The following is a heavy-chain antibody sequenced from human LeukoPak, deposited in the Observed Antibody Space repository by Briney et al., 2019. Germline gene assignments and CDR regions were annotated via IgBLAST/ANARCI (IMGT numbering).Heavy chain of an antibody. CDR2: IKQDGSEK. V-gene: IGHV3-7*01. CDR3: ARRRASGFGELLDF. CDR1: GFTFSSYW. D-gene: IGHD3-10*01. Sequence: GGSLRLSCAASGFTFSSYWMSWVRQAPGKGLEWVANIKQDGSEKYYVDSVKGRFTISRDNAKNSLYLQMNSLRAEDTAVYYCARRRASGFGELLDFWGQGTLVTVSS. J-gene: IGHJ4*02.